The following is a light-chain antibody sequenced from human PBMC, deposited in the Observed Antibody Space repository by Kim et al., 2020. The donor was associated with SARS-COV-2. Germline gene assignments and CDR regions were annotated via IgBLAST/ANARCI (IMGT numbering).Light chain of an antibody. CDR1: QSVSSSY. V-gene: IGKV3-20*01. CDR2: GAS. J-gene: IGKJ1*01. CDR3: QQYGSSQWT. Sequence: SPGERATLSCRASQSVSSSYLAWYQQKPGQAPRLLIYGASSRATDIPDRFSGSGSGTDFTLTISRLEPEDFAVYYCQQYGSSQWTFGQGTKVDIK.